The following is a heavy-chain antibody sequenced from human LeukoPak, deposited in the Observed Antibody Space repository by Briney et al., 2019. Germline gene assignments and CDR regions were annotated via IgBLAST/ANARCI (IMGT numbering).Heavy chain of an antibody. CDR1: GYTFTDYA. CDR3: VRDLLDTAMVPDY. V-gene: IGHV7-4-1*02. Sequence: ASVKVSCKASGYTFTDYAMNWVRRAPGQGLEWMGWINTNTGNPTYAQGFTGRFVFSLDTSVSTAYLQISSLKAEDTAMYYCVRDLLDTAMVPDYWGQGTLVTVSS. D-gene: IGHD5-18*01. J-gene: IGHJ4*02. CDR2: INTNTGNP.